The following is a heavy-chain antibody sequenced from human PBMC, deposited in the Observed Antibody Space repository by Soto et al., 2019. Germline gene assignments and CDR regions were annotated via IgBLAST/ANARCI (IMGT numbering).Heavy chain of an antibody. CDR1: GYTFTSYG. Sequence: ASVKVSCKASGYTFTSYGISWVRQAPGQGLEWMGWISAYNGNTNYAQKLQGRVTMTTDTSTSTAYMELRSLRSDDTAVYYCARCCSMVRGVTKLGDDVYYYYGMDVWGQGTTVTVSS. J-gene: IGHJ6*02. CDR2: ISAYNGNT. V-gene: IGHV1-18*01. CDR3: ARCCSMVRGVTKLGDDVYYYYGMDV. D-gene: IGHD3-10*01.